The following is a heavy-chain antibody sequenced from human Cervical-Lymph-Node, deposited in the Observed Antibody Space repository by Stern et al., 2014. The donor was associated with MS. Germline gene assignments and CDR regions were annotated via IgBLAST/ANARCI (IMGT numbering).Heavy chain of an antibody. V-gene: IGHV4-59*01. Sequence: QLQLQESGPGLVKPSETLSLTCTVSGGSISSYYWSWIRQPPGKGLEWIGYIYYSGSTNYNPSLKSRVTISVDTSKNQFSLKLSSVTAADTAVYYCVRGYYDSSGYDYWGQGTLVTVSS. CDR1: GGSISSYY. D-gene: IGHD3-22*01. J-gene: IGHJ4*02. CDR2: IYYSGST. CDR3: VRGYYDSSGYDY.